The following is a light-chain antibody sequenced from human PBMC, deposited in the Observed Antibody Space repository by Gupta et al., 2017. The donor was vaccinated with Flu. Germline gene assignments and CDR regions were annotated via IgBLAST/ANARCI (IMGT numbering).Light chain of an antibody. CDR3: NSYSGSYTLV. CDR2: EVS. CDR1: SRDIGTYNY. J-gene: IGLJ3*02. V-gene: IGLV2-14*01. Sequence: QSALTPPASVSGYPGQSLTISCTGTSRDIGTYNYVSWYQQSPGKAPKLIIYEVSSRPSGVSNRFSGSKSGNTASLTISGLQAEDDADYYCNSYSGSYTLVFGGGTKLTVL.